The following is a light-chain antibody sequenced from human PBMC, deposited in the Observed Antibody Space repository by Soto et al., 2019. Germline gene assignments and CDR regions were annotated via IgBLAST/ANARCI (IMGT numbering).Light chain of an antibody. CDR3: KQSYSTQWT. V-gene: IGKV1-39*01. J-gene: IGKJ1*01. CDR2: AAS. CDR1: QSISNS. Sequence: DIQMTQSPSSLSASVGDRVTITCRASQSISNSLNWYQQKPGKAPKLLIYAASSLQSGVPSRFSGSGSGTDFTLTISTMQTEDFATYYCKQSYSTQWTFGQGTKVEIK.